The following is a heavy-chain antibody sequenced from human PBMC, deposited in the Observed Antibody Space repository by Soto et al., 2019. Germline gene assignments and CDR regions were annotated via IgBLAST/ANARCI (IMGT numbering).Heavy chain of an antibody. J-gene: IGHJ4*02. CDR2: IYYSGST. CDR1: GGSISSYY. D-gene: IGHD3-3*01. Sequence: SETLSLTCTVSGGSISSYYWSWIRQPPGKGLEWIGYIYYSGSTNYNPSLKSRVTISVDTSKNQFSLKLSSVTAADTAVYYCARLGGDFWSGSYFDYWGQGTLVTVSS. V-gene: IGHV4-59*01. CDR3: ARLGGDFWSGSYFDY.